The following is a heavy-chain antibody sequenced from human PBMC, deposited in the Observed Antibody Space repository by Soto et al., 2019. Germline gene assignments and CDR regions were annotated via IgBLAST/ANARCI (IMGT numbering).Heavy chain of an antibody. J-gene: IGHJ5*02. D-gene: IGHD6-13*01. V-gene: IGHV3-30-3*01. Sequence: QVQLVESGGGVVQPGRSLRLSCAASGFTFSSSAMHWVRQAPGKGLEWVAVISYDGSNKYDADSVKGRFTISRDNSKNTLYLQMHSLRAADTAVYYCARRIAAAGSEYNWFDPWGQGTLVTVSS. CDR3: ARRIAAAGSEYNWFDP. CDR2: ISYDGSNK. CDR1: GFTFSSSA.